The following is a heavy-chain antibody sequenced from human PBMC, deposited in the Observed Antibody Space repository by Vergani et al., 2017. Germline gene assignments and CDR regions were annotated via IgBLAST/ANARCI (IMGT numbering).Heavy chain of an antibody. CDR2: IYSGGST. CDR3: ARDLAATNYYYYYMDV. D-gene: IGHD2-15*01. V-gene: IGHV3-53*04. J-gene: IGHJ6*03. Sequence: EVQLVESGGGLVQPGGSLRLSCAASGFTVSSNYMSWVRQAPGKGLEWVSVIYSGGSTYYADSVKGRFTISRHNSKNTLYLQMNSLRAEDTAVYYCARDLAATNYYYYYMDVWGKGTTVTVSS. CDR1: GFTVSSNY.